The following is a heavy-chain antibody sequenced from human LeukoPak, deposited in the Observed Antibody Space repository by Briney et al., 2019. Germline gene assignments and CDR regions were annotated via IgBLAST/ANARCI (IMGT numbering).Heavy chain of an antibody. J-gene: IGHJ3*02. D-gene: IGHD6-13*01. V-gene: IGHV1-46*01. Sequence: ASVKVSCKASGYTFTSYYMHWVRQAPGQGLEWMGIINPSGGSTSYAQKFQGRVTMTRDTSISTAYMELSRLKSDDTAVYYCARGGRSSWADAFDIWGQGTMVTVSS. CDR3: ARGGRSSWADAFDI. CDR2: INPSGGST. CDR1: GYTFTSYY.